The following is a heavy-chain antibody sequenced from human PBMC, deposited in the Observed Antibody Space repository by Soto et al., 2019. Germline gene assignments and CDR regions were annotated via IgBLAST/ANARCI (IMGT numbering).Heavy chain of an antibody. V-gene: IGHV1-18*01. J-gene: IGHJ5*02. Sequence: QVQLVQSGAEVKKPGASVKVSCKASGYNFNSYTISWVRQAPGQGLEWMGRISAYNGNTNYAQKLQGRVTMTTDTSTSTAYMELRSLRSGDTAVDPCARVVGALGHGFDPWGQGTLVTVSS. CDR1: GYNFNSYT. CDR2: ISAYNGNT. D-gene: IGHD2-15*01. CDR3: ARVVGALGHGFDP.